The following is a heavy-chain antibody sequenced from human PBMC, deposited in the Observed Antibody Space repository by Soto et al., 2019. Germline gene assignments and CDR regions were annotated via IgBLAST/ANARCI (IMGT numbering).Heavy chain of an antibody. Sequence: QVQLQESGPGLVEPSQTLSLTCTVSGVSISSVGHYWSWFRQHPGKGLDWIGYIYYSGHTHYNPSLQSRVTISVDRSKNQFSLKLTSVSAADTAVYYCARGNDAAKAGYWGQGTLVTVSS. CDR2: IYYSGHT. D-gene: IGHD2-8*01. J-gene: IGHJ4*02. V-gene: IGHV4-31*03. CDR3: ARGNDAAKAGY. CDR1: GVSISSVGHY.